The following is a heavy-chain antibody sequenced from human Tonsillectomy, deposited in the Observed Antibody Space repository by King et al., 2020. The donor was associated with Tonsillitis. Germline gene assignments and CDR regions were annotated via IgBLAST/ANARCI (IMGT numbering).Heavy chain of an antibody. Sequence: VQLVQSGAEVKKPGASVKVSCKVSGYSLTELSMHWVRQTPVKGLEWMGAFDPEDGATIYAQKFQGRVTMTEDTSTDTAYMELTSLRSEDTAIYYCATDRYCGSAGCYSIDAFDIWGQGTMVTVSS. J-gene: IGHJ3*02. CDR3: ATDRYCGSAGCYSIDAFDI. CDR1: GYSLTELS. V-gene: IGHV1-24*01. CDR2: FDPEDGAT. D-gene: IGHD2-2*01.